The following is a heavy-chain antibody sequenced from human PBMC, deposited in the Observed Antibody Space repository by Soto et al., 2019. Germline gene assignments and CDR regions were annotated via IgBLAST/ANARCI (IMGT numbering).Heavy chain of an antibody. Sequence: QVTLKESGPALVNPTEPLTLTCTVSGFSLTNPVMGVSWIRQPPGKAPEWLAHIFSNDDKSYRTSLETRLTISKDTSRSQVVLTMTNMGPLDTATYYCARIMGDVGRSRGTSCYWFDPWGQGTPVTVSS. V-gene: IGHV2-26*01. J-gene: IGHJ5*02. CDR3: ARIMGDVGRSRGTSCYWFDP. D-gene: IGHD2-21*02. CDR2: IFSNDDK. CDR1: GFSLTNPVMG.